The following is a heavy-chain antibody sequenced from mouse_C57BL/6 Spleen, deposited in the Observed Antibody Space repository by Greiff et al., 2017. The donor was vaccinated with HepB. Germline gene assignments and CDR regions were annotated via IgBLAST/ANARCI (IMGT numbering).Heavy chain of an antibody. CDR1: GYSITSGYY. CDR3: AEITTVVRGAWFAY. J-gene: IGHJ3*01. Sequence: DVQLQESGPGLVKPSQSLSLTCSVTGYSITSGYYWNWIRQFPGNKLEWMGYISYDGSNNYNPSLKNRISITRDTSKNQFFLKLNSVTTEDTATYYCAEITTVVRGAWFAYWGQGTLVTVSA. CDR2: ISYDGSN. D-gene: IGHD1-1*01. V-gene: IGHV3-6*01.